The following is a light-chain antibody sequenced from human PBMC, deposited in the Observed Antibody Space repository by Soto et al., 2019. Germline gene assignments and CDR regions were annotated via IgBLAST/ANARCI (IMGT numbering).Light chain of an antibody. CDR1: QSISSW. CDR2: DAS. Sequence: DIQMTQSPSTLSASVGDRVTITCRASQSISSWLAWYQQKPGKAPKLLIYDASSLESGVPSRFSGSGSGTEFTLTISSLQPDDFATDYCQQYNSYSWTFGQGTKVAIK. CDR3: QQYNSYSWT. V-gene: IGKV1-5*01. J-gene: IGKJ1*01.